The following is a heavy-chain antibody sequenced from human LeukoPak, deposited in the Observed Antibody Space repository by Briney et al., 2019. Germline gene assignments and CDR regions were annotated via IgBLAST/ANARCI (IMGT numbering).Heavy chain of an antibody. V-gene: IGHV4-39*01. CDR2: IYYSGNT. CDR3: ARGYYDVLTGHPKNFDY. D-gene: IGHD3-9*01. J-gene: IGHJ4*02. CDR1: GGSISSSSNY. Sequence: SETLSLTCTASGGSISSSSNYWGWIRQSPGKGLEWIGRIYYSGNTYYSPSLKSRVTISVDTSKNQFSLKLSSVTAADTAVYYCARGYYDVLTGHPKNFDYWGQGTLVTVSS.